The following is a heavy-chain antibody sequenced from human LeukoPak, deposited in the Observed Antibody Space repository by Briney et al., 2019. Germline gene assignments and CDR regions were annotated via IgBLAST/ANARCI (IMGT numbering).Heavy chain of an antibody. CDR1: GFTFSDYY. CDR3: ASDAGPAIRGRTYYYYYMDV. Sequence: GGSLRLSCAACGFTFSDYYMSWIRQAPGKGLEWVSYISSSGSTIYYADSVKGRFTISRDNAKNSLYLQMNSLRAEDTAVYYCASDAGPAIRGRTYYYYYMDVWGKGTTVTISS. D-gene: IGHD3-10*01. V-gene: IGHV3-11*01. J-gene: IGHJ6*03. CDR2: ISSSGSTI.